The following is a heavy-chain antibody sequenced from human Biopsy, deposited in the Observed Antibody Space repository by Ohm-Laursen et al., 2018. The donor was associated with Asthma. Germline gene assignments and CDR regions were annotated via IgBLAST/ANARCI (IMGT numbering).Heavy chain of an antibody. CDR3: ARGDSSNWSHYYFDY. V-gene: IGHV3-11*05. CDR2: ISNTGSSA. J-gene: IGHJ4*02. D-gene: IGHD3-22*01. CDR1: GFTFSDYY. Sequence: SLRLSCAAAGFTFSDYYMNWIRQAPGKGLEWISYISNTGSSANYADSVKGRFTISRDNSKNTLYLQMNSLRAEDTAVYYCARGDSSNWSHYYFDYWGQGTLVTVSS.